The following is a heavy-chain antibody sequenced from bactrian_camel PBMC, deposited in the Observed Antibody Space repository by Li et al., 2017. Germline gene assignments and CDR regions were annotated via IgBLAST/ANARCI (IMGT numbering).Heavy chain of an antibody. CDR1: EYTESSDC. CDR2: IDSDGAT. D-gene: IGHD7*01. V-gene: IGHV3S53*01. J-gene: IGHJ4*01. Sequence: HVQLVESGGDSVQAGDSLRLSCAASEYTESSDCMAWFRQAPGNQREGLAAIDSDGATDYADSVKGRFTISQDKGKNTVYLLMNSLKPDDSGTYYCAYESGTTPDLCRRRGPGGYFGQGTQVTVS.